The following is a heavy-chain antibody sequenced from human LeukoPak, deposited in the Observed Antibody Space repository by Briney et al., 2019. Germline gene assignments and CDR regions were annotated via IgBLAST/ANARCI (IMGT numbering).Heavy chain of an antibody. CDR3: ANVNVDTAMVPNWFDP. Sequence: GGSLRLSRVGSRFTFSTSATSWVPHAPGKGLECGSAIGGNGATYYAESVKGRFTISRDTSMTTLYLQMNSLRAEDTAVYYCANVNVDTAMVPNWFDPWGQGTLVTVSS. CDR2: IGGNGAT. V-gene: IGHV3-23*01. CDR1: RFTFSTSA. J-gene: IGHJ5*02. D-gene: IGHD5-18*01.